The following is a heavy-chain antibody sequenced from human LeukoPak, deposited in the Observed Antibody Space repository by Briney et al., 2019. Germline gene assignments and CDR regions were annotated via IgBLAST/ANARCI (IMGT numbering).Heavy chain of an antibody. V-gene: IGHV3-7*01. CDR3: ARNGGYCGSTSCYTYYYMDV. Sequence: GGSLRLSCAASGITFSSYSMSWVRQAPGKGLEWVAYIKEDGNENYYVDSVKGRFTISRDNAESSLYLQMNSLRAEDTAVYYCARNGGYCGSTSCYTYYYMDVWGKGTTVTVSS. CDR2: IKEDGNEN. CDR1: GITFSSYS. J-gene: IGHJ6*03. D-gene: IGHD2-2*02.